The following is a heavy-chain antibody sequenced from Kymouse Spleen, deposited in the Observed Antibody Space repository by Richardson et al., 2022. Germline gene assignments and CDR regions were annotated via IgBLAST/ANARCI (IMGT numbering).Heavy chain of an antibody. CDR1: GFTFDDYA. D-gene: IGHD3-10*01. Sequence: EVQLVESGGGLVQPGRSLRLSCAASGFTFDDYAMHWVRQAPGKGLEWVSGISWNSGSIGYADSVKGRFTISRDNAKNSLYLQMNSLRAEDTALYYCAKDMFGSRLFDLWGRGTLVTVSS. CDR2: ISWNSGSI. CDR3: AKDMFGSRLFDL. J-gene: IGHJ2*01. V-gene: IGHV3-9*01.